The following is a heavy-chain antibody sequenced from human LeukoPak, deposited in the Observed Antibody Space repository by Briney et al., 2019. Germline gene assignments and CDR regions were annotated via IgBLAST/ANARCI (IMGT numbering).Heavy chain of an antibody. Sequence: KPSQTLSLTCTVSGGSISSGDYYWSWIRQPPGKGLEWIGEINHSGSTNYIPSLKSRVTISVDTSKNQFSLKLSSVTAADTAVYYCARGSKMLGYNWFDPWGQGTLVTVSS. CDR3: ARGSKMLGYNWFDP. CDR1: GGSISSGDYY. CDR2: INHSGST. D-gene: IGHD1-26*01. V-gene: IGHV4-30-4*08. J-gene: IGHJ5*02.